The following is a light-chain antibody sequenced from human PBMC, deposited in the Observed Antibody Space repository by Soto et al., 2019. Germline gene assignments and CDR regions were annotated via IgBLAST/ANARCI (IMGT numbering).Light chain of an antibody. V-gene: IGKV3-15*01. CDR3: QHTLKWPPT. CDR1: QSVSSS. J-gene: IGKJ1*01. CDR2: DTS. Sequence: EIVVTQSPATLSVSPGERVTLSCRASQSVSSSLAWYQQRPGQAPRLLIYDTSTRAPGIAARFSGSGSATEFTLTISSLQSEDFALYYCQHTLKWPPTFGQGTKVDIK.